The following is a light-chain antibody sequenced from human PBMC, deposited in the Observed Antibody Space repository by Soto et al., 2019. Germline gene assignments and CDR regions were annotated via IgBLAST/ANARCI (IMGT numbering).Light chain of an antibody. Sequence: EIVMTQSPATLSVSPGESATLSCRASQSVSRSYLAWYQQKPGQAPRLLIYAASSRATGIPDRFSGSGSGTDFTLTVSRLEPEDFAVYYCQQYGNSPAITFGQGTRLDI. CDR3: QQYGNSPAIT. V-gene: IGKV3-20*01. J-gene: IGKJ5*01. CDR2: AAS. CDR1: QSVSRSY.